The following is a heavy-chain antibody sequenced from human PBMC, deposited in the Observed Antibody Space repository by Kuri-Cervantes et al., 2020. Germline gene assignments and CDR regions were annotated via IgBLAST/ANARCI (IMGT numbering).Heavy chain of an antibody. D-gene: IGHD3-22*01. J-gene: IGHJ3*02. V-gene: IGHV3-33*01. CDR2: IWYDGNNK. Sequence: GALRLSCAASGFTFSNYGMHWVRQAPGKGLEWVAVIWYDGNNKYYADSVKGRFTISRDNSKNTLYLQMNSLRAEDTAVYYCAIHRKAYYYDSSGRKNAFDIWVQGTMVTVSS. CDR1: GFTFSNYG. CDR3: AIHRKAYYYDSSGRKNAFDI.